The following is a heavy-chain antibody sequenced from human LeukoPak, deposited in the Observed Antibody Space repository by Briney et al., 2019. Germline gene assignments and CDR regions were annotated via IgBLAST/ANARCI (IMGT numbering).Heavy chain of an antibody. D-gene: IGHD3-22*01. CDR3: ARWGVDYYDSSGFDY. CDR1: GGSITSSSYY. Sequence: SETLSLTCSVSGGSITSSSYYWGWIRQPPEKGLEWIGSIYYTGGTYYSPSLKSRVTMSVDTSKNQFSLKLSSVTAADTAVYYCARWGVDYYDSSGFDYWGQGTLVTVSS. CDR2: IYYTGGT. V-gene: IGHV4-39*07. J-gene: IGHJ4*02.